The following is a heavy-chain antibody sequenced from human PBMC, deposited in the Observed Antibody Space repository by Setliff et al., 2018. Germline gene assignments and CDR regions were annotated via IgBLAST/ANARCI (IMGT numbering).Heavy chain of an antibody. J-gene: IGHJ4*02. CDR1: GGSLTGTSNY. CDR3: ANRGYDGSGKYYTLYLDY. D-gene: IGHD3-10*01. Sequence: SETLSLTCTVSGGSLTGTSNYWAWIRQPPGKGLEWIGSVFYTEGTHYNEPLKSRLAISLDTSKNQFSLRLSSVTAADTAVYYCANRGYDGSGKYYTLYLDYWGQGTLVTVSS. CDR2: VFYTEGT. V-gene: IGHV4-39*01.